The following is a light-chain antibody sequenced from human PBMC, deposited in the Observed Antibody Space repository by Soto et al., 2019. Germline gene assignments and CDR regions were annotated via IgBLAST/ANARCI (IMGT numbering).Light chain of an antibody. CDR3: PAWDDSLTGRA. CDR1: NSNIGSNT. Sequence: SFLTHPASASVSPGQMCTMACSGSNSNIGSNTVNWYQQLPGTAPKLLIYYDNLRPSGVPDRISGSKSGTSASLAISGLQPDDEADYSCPAWDDSLTGRAFGNGPKVTVL. V-gene: IGLV1-44*01. J-gene: IGLJ1*01. CDR2: YDN.